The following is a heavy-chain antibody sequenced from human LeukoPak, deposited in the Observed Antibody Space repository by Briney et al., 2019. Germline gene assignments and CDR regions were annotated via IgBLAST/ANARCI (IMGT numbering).Heavy chain of an antibody. CDR1: GFTFSGYS. V-gene: IGHV3-21*04. CDR2: ISSNNNYI. CDR3: AKGDYSNYEDYFDY. J-gene: IGHJ4*02. Sequence: GALRLSCAASGFTFSGYSMSWVRQAPGKGLDWVSSISSNNNYIYYADSVKGRFTISRDNSKNTLYLQMNSLRAEDTAVYYCAKGDYSNYEDYFDYWGQGTLVTVSS. D-gene: IGHD4-11*01.